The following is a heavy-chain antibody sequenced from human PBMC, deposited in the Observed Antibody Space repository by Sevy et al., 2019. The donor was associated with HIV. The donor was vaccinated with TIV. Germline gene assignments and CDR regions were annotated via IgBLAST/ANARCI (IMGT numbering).Heavy chain of an antibody. CDR1: GFTFSSYG. V-gene: IGHV3-30*18. Sequence: GESLKISCAASGFTFSSYGMHWVRQAPGKGLEWVAVISYDGSNKYYADSVKGRFTISRDNSKNTLYLQMNSLRAEDTAVYYCAKDHPTYYYDSSGYFWGYYYYYGMDVWGQGTTVTVSS. D-gene: IGHD3-22*01. CDR3: AKDHPTYYYDSSGYFWGYYYYYGMDV. J-gene: IGHJ6*02. CDR2: ISYDGSNK.